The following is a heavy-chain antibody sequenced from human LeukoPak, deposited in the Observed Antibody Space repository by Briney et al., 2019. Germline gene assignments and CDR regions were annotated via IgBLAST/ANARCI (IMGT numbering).Heavy chain of an antibody. Sequence: SVKVSCKASGGTFSSYAISWVRQAPGQGLEWMGGIIPIFGTANYAQKFQGRVTITADESTSTAHMELSSLRSEDTAVYYCARVYNFGYCSGGSCYGLDYWGQGTLVTVSS. CDR2: IIPIFGTA. D-gene: IGHD2-15*01. J-gene: IGHJ4*02. V-gene: IGHV1-69*13. CDR1: GGTFSSYA. CDR3: ARVYNFGYCSGGSCYGLDY.